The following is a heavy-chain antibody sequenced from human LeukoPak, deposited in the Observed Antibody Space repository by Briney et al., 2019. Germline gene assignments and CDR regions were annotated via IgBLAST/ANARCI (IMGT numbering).Heavy chain of an antibody. CDR3: ARDIAAAGLFFDY. D-gene: IGHD6-13*01. Sequence: GGSLRLSCAASGFTFRSYWMSWVRQAPGKGLEWVAKMKYDGSEKDYVDSVKGRFTISRDNAKNSLYLQMNSLRADDTAVYYCARDIAAAGLFFDYWGQGTLVTVSS. J-gene: IGHJ4*02. V-gene: IGHV3-7*01. CDR1: GFTFRSYW. CDR2: MKYDGSEK.